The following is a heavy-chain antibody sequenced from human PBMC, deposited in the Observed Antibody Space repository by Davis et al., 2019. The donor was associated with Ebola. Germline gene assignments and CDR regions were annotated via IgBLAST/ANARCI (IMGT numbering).Heavy chain of an antibody. D-gene: IGHD3-10*01. V-gene: IGHV3-66*04. J-gene: IGHJ3*02. Sequence: GESLKISCAASGFTFSSYSMNWVRQAPGKGLEWVSVIYSGGSTYYADSVKGRFTISRDNSKNTLYLQMNSLRAEDTAVYYCARRLKHSITMVRGVIGFGAFDIWGQGTMVTVSS. CDR1: GFTFSSYS. CDR2: IYSGGST. CDR3: ARRLKHSITMVRGVIGFGAFDI.